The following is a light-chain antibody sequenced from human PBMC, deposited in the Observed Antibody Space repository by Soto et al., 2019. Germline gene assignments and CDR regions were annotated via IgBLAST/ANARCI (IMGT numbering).Light chain of an antibody. CDR1: SSDIGAYNF. V-gene: IGLV2-23*02. J-gene: IGLJ1*01. Sequence: QSVLTQPASVSGSPGQSITISCTGTSSDIGAYNFVSWYQQHPGKAPKLIIYDVNKRPSGVSNGFSGSKSGNTASLTISGLQAEDEADYYCCSYAGSRTYVFGTGTKVTVL. CDR2: DVN. CDR3: CSYAGSRTYV.